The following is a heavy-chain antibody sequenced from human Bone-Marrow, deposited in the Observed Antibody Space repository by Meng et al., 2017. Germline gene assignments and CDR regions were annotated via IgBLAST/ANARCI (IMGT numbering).Heavy chain of an antibody. CDR2: ISSSGSTI. V-gene: IGHV3-48*04. CDR1: GFTFRAYS. CDR3: ARDWPYCSGGSCYSRKGLDYFDY. J-gene: IGHJ4*02. D-gene: IGHD2-15*01. Sequence: GESLKISCTASGFTFRAYSLNWVRQAPGKGLEWVSYISSSGSTIYYADSVKGRFTISRDNAKNSLYLQMNSLRAEDTAVYYCARDWPYCSGGSCYSRKGLDYFDYWGQGTLVTVSS.